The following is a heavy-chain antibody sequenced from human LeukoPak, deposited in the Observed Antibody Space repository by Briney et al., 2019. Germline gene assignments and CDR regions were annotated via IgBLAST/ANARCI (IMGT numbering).Heavy chain of an antibody. J-gene: IGHJ4*02. CDR1: GFTFSSAW. D-gene: IGHD3-10*01. Sequence: GSLRLSCAASGFTFSSAWMSWIRQPPGKGLEWIGYIYYSGSTNYNPSLKSRVTISVDTSKNQFSLKLSSVTAADTAVYYCARGTPRLLWFGESFDYWGQGTLVTVSS. CDR3: ARGTPRLLWFGESFDY. V-gene: IGHV4-59*01. CDR2: IYYSGST.